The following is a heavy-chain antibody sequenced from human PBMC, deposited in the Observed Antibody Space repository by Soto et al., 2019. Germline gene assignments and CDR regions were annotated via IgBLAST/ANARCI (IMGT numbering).Heavy chain of an antibody. D-gene: IGHD2-2*01. Sequence: EVQLVESGGGLVQPGGSLRLSCSASGFTFSGYCMSWVRQAPGKGLEWVADIKQDGSEKYYVDSVRGRFTISRDNAKKSLYLLINSQRADETAVDYCEKHKRYCRSPNCFVFDYWGQGTLVTVSS. V-gene: IGHV3-7*01. CDR1: GFTFSGYC. CDR2: IKQDGSEK. CDR3: EKHKRYCRSPNCFVFDY. J-gene: IGHJ4*02.